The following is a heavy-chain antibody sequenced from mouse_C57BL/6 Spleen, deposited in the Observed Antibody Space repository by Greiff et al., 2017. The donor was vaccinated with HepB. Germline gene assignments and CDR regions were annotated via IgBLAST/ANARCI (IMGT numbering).Heavy chain of an antibody. CDR3: ARGEVTTLYWDFDV. D-gene: IGHD2-2*01. Sequence: VQLQQSGAELVKPGASVKMSCKASGYTFTSYWITWVKQRPGQGLEWIGDIYPGSGSTNYNEKFKSKATLTVDTSSSTAYMQLSSRTSEDSAVYYWARGEVTTLYWDFDVWGTETTVTDSS. CDR2: IYPGSGST. V-gene: IGHV1-55*01. CDR1: GYTFTSYW. J-gene: IGHJ1*03.